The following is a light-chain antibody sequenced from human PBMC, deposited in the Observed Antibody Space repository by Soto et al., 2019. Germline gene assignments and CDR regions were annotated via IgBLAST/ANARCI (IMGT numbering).Light chain of an antibody. CDR2: DAS. CDR3: QQYGSSPLT. V-gene: IGKV3-20*01. CDR1: LTISDNY. J-gene: IGKJ4*01. Sequence: EIVLTHSPGTLSLSPGERATLSCRASLTISDNYLAWYQQKAGQAPRLVIYDASSRATGIPDRFSGSGSGTDFTLTISRLEPEDFAVYHCQQYGSSPLTFGGGTKVDI.